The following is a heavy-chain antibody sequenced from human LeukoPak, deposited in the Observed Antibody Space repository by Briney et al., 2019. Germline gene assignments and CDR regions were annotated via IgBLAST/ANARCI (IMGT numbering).Heavy chain of an antibody. D-gene: IGHD2-2*02. V-gene: IGHV1-69*13. CDR3: ARKSGHCSSTSCYMGYFQH. CDR2: IIPIFGTA. J-gene: IGHJ1*01. Sequence: SVKVSCKASGGTFSSYAISWVRQAPGQGLEWMGGIIPIFGTANYAQKFQGRVTITADESTSTAYMELSSLGSEDTAVYYCARKSGHCSSTSCYMGYFQHWGQGTLVTVSS. CDR1: GGTFSSYA.